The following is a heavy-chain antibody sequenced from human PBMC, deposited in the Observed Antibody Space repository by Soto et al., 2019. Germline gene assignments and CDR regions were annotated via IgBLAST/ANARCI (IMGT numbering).Heavy chain of an antibody. Sequence: GGSLRLSCEASGFIFSSYWMTWVRQAPGKGLEWVASINVDGGEIYYVGSVRGRFTVSRDNAKNALYLQMNSLRAEDTAVYYCDGDVGPNTIDCWGQGNLVTVSS. CDR3: DGDVGPNTIDC. CDR1: GFIFSSYW. D-gene: IGHD3-10*01. J-gene: IGHJ4*02. V-gene: IGHV3-7*03. CDR2: INVDGGEI.